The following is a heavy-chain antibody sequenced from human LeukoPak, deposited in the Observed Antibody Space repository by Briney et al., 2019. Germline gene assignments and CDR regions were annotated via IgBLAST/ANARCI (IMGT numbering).Heavy chain of an antibody. Sequence: PGGSLRLSCAASGFTLSSYAMSWVRQAPGKGLGWVSAISGSGGSTYYADSVKGRFTISRDNSKNTLYLQMNSLRAEDTAVYYCAKVGGTVLWFGELFYWGQGTLVTVSS. CDR3: AKVGGTVLWFGELFY. CDR2: ISGSGGST. J-gene: IGHJ4*02. V-gene: IGHV3-23*01. CDR1: GFTLSSYA. D-gene: IGHD3-10*01.